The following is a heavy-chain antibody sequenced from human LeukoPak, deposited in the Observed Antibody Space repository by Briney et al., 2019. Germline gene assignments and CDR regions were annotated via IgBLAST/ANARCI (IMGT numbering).Heavy chain of an antibody. Sequence: PSETLSLTCTVSGDSISSGSYYWSWIRQPAGEGLEWIGRIYSSGRTHYSPSLKSRVTISVDTSRNQFSLRLSSVTAADTAVYYCARADDYYGSGSYDYWGRGTLVNVSS. J-gene: IGHJ4*02. CDR1: GDSISSGSYY. D-gene: IGHD3-10*01. V-gene: IGHV4-61*02. CDR2: IYSSGRT. CDR3: ARADDYYGSGSYDY.